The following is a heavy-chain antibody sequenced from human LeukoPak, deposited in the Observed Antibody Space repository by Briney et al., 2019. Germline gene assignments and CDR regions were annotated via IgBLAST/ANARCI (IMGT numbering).Heavy chain of an antibody. Sequence: GGSLRLSCAASGFTFSTYSMNWVRQAPWKGLEWVASISSSSIYIHYADSVKGRFTISRDNAKNSLYLQMNSLRAEDTAVYYCARDQTTHLTTTEYKWFDPWGQGTLVTVSS. CDR3: ARDQTTHLTTTEYKWFDP. CDR1: GFTFSTYS. J-gene: IGHJ5*02. CDR2: ISSSSIYI. D-gene: IGHD1-1*01. V-gene: IGHV3-21*01.